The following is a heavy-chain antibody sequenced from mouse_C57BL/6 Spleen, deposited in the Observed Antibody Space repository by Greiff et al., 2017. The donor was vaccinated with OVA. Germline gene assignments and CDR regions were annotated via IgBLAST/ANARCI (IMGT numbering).Heavy chain of an antibody. CDR1: GYAFSSSW. Sequence: QVQLQQSGPELVKPGASVKISCKASGYAFSSSWMNWVKQRPGKGLEWIGRIYPGDGDTNYNGKFKGKATLTADKSSSTAYMQLSSLTSEDSAVYFCARSKGLYYDYGDYWYFDVWGTGTTVTVSS. J-gene: IGHJ1*03. V-gene: IGHV1-82*01. D-gene: IGHD2-4*01. CDR2: IYPGDGDT. CDR3: ARSKGLYYDYGDYWYFDV.